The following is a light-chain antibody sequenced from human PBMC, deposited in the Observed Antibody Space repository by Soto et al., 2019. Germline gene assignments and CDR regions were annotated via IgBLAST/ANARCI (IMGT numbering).Light chain of an antibody. CDR1: SNDIGTYNF. V-gene: IGLV2-14*01. CDR3: SSYTTSSTVV. J-gene: IGLJ1*01. Sequence: QSALTQPASVSGSPGQSITISCTGTSNDIGTYNFVSWYQQHPDKAPKLMIYEVNKRPSGVSNRFSGSKSGNTASLTISGGEAEDAADYYCSSYTTSSTVVFGTGTKVTVL. CDR2: EVN.